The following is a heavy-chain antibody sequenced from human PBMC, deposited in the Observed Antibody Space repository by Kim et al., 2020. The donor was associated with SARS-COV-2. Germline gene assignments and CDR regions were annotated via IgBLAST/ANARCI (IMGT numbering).Heavy chain of an antibody. V-gene: IGHV4-34*01. D-gene: IGHD2-2*01. Sequence: LKSRVTISLDTSKNQFSLKLSSVTAADTAVYYCARGNDIVVVPAAANFDYWGQGTLVTVSS. J-gene: IGHJ4*02. CDR3: ARGNDIVVVPAAANFDY.